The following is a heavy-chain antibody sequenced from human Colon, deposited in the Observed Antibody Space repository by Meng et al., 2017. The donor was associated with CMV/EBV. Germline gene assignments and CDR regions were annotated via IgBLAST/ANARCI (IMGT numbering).Heavy chain of an antibody. D-gene: IGHD4-11*01. CDR2: ISHDGAKK. J-gene: IGHJ5*02. CDR1: GFNFSASN. Sequence: GESLKISCEASGFNFSASNMNWVRQAPGKGLEWVAIISHDGAKKNYGESVKGRFTISRDNSQKTVTVQMNSLRGDDTAVYYCARASNSSFDPWGQGTLVTVSS. V-gene: IGHV3-30*03. CDR3: ARASNSSFDP.